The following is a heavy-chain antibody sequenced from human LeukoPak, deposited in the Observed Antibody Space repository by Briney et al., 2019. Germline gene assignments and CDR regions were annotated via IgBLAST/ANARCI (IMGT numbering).Heavy chain of an antibody. CDR1: GFTFSGYA. Sequence: HPGGSLRLSCAASGFTFSGYAMHWVRQAPGMRLVWVSRLAADGSGTNYADSVKGRFLISRDNAKNTVYLQMSSLRAEDTAVYYCARDGFIGPRTAYLDHWGQGTLVTVSS. J-gene: IGHJ4*01. D-gene: IGHD1-1*01. V-gene: IGHV3-74*01. CDR2: LAADGSGT. CDR3: ARDGFIGPRTAYLDH.